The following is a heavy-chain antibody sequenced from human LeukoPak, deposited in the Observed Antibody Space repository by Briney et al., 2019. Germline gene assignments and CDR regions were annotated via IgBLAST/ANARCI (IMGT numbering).Heavy chain of an antibody. V-gene: IGHV1-46*01. CDR3: AKGYCNGASCYVIDA. D-gene: IGHD2-15*01. CDR2: INPREGST. CDR1: GYDFTTNY. Sequence: ASVHVSCKASGYDFTTNYIHWVRQAPGQGLEWMGTINPREGSTTYGQRFQGRSTMTRDTYTTTVYMDLSSLTSEYTASYHCAKGYCNGASCYVIDAWGQGTLVTVSS. J-gene: IGHJ5*01.